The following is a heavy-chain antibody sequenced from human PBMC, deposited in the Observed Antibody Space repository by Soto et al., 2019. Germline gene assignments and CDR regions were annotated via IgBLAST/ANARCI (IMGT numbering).Heavy chain of an antibody. V-gene: IGHV4-31*01. CDR3: ARAPRSSSYGMDV. CDR1: GGSISSGDYY. CDR2: IFYSGST. Sequence: QVQLQESGPGLVKPSQTLSLTCTVSGGSISSGDYYWSWIRQHPGKGLEWIGYIFYSGSTYYNPSLKSLVTISVETSNHQFSLKLSSVTAADTAVYYGARAPRSSSYGMDVWGQGTTVTVPS. J-gene: IGHJ6*02.